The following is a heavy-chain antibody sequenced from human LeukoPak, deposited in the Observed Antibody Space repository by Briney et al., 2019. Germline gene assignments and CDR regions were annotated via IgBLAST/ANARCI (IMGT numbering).Heavy chain of an antibody. J-gene: IGHJ6*02. Sequence: PEPSLRLSCTGSGFTLGDHPMSLVRQAPGKGPEWVGFIRSKAYRRTTEYAPSVKGRFTISSDDSASIAYLQMNSLRTEDTAVYYCARGPIQLWIHNAMDVWGQGTTVTVSS. V-gene: IGHV3-49*02. CDR1: GFTLGDHP. CDR2: IRSKAYRRTT. CDR3: ARGPIQLWIHNAMDV. D-gene: IGHD5-18*01.